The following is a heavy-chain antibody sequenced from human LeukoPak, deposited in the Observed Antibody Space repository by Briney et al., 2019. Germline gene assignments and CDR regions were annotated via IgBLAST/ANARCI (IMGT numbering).Heavy chain of an antibody. J-gene: IGHJ4*02. CDR3: ARESLDGGSCYGY. V-gene: IGHV3-48*02. Sequence: GGSLRLSCAASGFTFSSYSMNWVRQAPGKGLEWVSYVSSSSTTIYYADSVKGRFTISRDNAKNSLYLQMNSLRDEDTAVYYCARESLDGGSCYGYWGQGTLVTVSS. D-gene: IGHD2-15*01. CDR1: GFTFSSYS. CDR2: VSSSSTTI.